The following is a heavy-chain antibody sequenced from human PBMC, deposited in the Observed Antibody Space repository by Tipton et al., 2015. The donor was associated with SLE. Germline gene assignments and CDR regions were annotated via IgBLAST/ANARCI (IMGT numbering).Heavy chain of an antibody. CDR3: DITSIVATGKGL. Sequence: LRLSCTVSGGSLTTGTYYWTWIRQPAGKGLDWIGHIYTSGSTNYNPSLKSRVTISVDTSTNHFSLKLSSVTAADTAVYYCDITSIVATGKGLWSQGTLVTISS. J-gene: IGHJ4*02. D-gene: IGHD6-13*01. CDR1: GGSLTTGTYY. CDR2: IYTSGST. V-gene: IGHV4-61*09.